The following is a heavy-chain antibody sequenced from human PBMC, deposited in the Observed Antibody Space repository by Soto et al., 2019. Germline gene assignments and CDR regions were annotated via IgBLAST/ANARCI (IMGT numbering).Heavy chain of an antibody. V-gene: IGHV1-2*04. CDR2: INPNSGGT. CDR3: ARDQLGVAGSRLKIDYYYGMDV. D-gene: IGHD2-15*01. CDR1: GYTFTGYY. J-gene: IGHJ6*02. Sequence: ASVKVSCKASGYTFTGYYMHWVRQAPGQGLEWMGWINPNSGGTNYAQKFQGWVTMTRDTSISTAYMELSRLRSDDTAVYYCARDQLGVAGSRLKIDYYYGMDVWGQGTTVTVSS.